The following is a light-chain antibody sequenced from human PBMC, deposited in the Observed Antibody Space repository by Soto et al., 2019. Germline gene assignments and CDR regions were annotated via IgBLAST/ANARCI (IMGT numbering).Light chain of an antibody. CDR3: QSYARSLSDSGWV. Sequence: QSVLTQPPSVSGAPGQRVTISCTGSSSNIGAGYDVHWYQQLPGTAPKVLIYGNNNRPSGVPDRFSGSKSGTSASLAITGLQAEDEAAYYCQSYARSLSDSGWVFGGGTKLTVL. V-gene: IGLV1-40*01. CDR1: SSNIGAGYD. J-gene: IGLJ3*02. CDR2: GNN.